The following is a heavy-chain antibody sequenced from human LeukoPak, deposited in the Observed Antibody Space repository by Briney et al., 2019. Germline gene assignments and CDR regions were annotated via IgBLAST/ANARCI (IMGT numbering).Heavy chain of an antibody. Sequence: GGSLRLSCAASGFTFSNYDMSWVRQAPGKGLEWVSAISGSGGSTYYADSVKGRFTISRDNSKNTLYLQMNSLRAEDTAVYYCAKRAQQWLVMAWFDPWGQGTLVTVSS. D-gene: IGHD6-19*01. V-gene: IGHV3-23*01. CDR1: GFTFSNYD. J-gene: IGHJ5*02. CDR3: AKRAQQWLVMAWFDP. CDR2: ISGSGGST.